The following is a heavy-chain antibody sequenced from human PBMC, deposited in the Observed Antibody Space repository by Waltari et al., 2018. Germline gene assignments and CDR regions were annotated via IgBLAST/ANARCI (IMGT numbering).Heavy chain of an antibody. Sequence: QVQLQESGPGLVKPSETLSLTCTVSGGSLSSHYWSWIRQPPGKGLEWIGYIYYSGSTNHNPSRKSRVTISGDTSKNQFSLKLSSVTAADTAVYYCARGSVFPDYWGQGTLVTVSS. CDR1: GGSLSSHY. J-gene: IGHJ4*02. CDR3: ARGSVFPDY. D-gene: IGHD3-16*01. V-gene: IGHV4-59*11. CDR2: IYYSGST.